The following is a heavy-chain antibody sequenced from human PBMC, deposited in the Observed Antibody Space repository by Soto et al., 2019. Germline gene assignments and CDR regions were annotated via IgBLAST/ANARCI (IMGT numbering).Heavy chain of an antibody. Sequence: SLKVSCKVSGGTLTTSAITWVRQAPGRGLEWMGRIIPMFGTLNYAQKFQGRITITADESTNTTYMELSSVKSEDTAMYYCAREVVFLDPWGQGTPVTVSS. CDR2: IIPMFGTL. V-gene: IGHV1-69*13. CDR3: AREVVFLDP. J-gene: IGHJ5*02. CDR1: GGTLTTSA.